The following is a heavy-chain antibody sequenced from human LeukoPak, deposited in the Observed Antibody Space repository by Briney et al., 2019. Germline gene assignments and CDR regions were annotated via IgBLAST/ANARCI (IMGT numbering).Heavy chain of an antibody. V-gene: IGHV4-34*01. J-gene: IGHJ4*02. CDR1: GGSFSGYY. CDR2: INHSGST. Sequence: SETLSLTCAVYGGSFSGYYWSWIRQPPGKGLEWIGEINHSGSTNYNPSLKSRVTISVDTSKNQFSLKVSSVTAADTAVYYCAGNYYGSGSYYSEDRYWGQGTLVTVSS. CDR3: AGNYYGSGSYYSEDRY. D-gene: IGHD3-10*01.